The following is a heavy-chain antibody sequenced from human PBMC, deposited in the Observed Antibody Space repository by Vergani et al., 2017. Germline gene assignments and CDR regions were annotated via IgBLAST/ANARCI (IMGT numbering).Heavy chain of an antibody. J-gene: IGHJ6*02. V-gene: IGHV4-61*02. Sequence: QVQLQESGPGLVKPSQTLSLTCTVSGGSISSGSYYWSWIRQPAGKGLEWIGRIYTSGSTNYNPSLKSRVTISVDTSKNQFSLKLSSVTAADTAVYYCARERATGYSYGYYGMDVWGQGTTVTVSS. CDR2: IYTSGST. CDR1: GGSISSGSYY. CDR3: ARERATGYSYGYYGMDV. D-gene: IGHD5-18*01.